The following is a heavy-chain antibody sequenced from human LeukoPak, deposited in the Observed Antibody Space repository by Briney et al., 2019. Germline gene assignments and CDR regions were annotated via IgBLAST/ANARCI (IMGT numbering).Heavy chain of an antibody. CDR3: ALGGYFDWLSFDY. V-gene: IGHV3-30*04. CDR1: GFTFSSYA. Sequence: GGSLRLSCAASGFTFSSYAMHWVRQAPGKGLEWVAVMSYDRSNKYYADSVKGRFTISRDNSKNTLYLQMNSLRAEDTAVYYCALGGYFDWLSFDYWGQGTLVTVSS. J-gene: IGHJ4*02. D-gene: IGHD3-9*01. CDR2: MSYDRSNK.